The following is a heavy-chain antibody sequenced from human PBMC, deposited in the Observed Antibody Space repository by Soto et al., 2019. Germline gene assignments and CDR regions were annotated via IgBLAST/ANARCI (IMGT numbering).Heavy chain of an antibody. D-gene: IGHD6-19*01. CDR1: GFTFSNAW. Sequence: EVQLVESGGGLVKPGGSLRLSCAASGFTFSNAWMSWVRQAPGKGLEWVGRIKRKIDGGTTDYVAPVRGRFTISRDDSKDTLYLQMNSLKTEDTAVYYCTPGHSSGRYWGQGTLVTVSS. J-gene: IGHJ4*02. CDR2: IKRKIDGGTT. CDR3: TPGHSSGRY. V-gene: IGHV3-15*01.